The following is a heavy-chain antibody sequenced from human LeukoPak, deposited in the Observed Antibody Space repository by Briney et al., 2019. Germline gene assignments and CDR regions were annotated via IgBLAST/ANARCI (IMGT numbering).Heavy chain of an antibody. J-gene: IGHJ4*02. CDR2: IYWDDDK. CDR1: GFSPSTSGVG. CDR3: AHRLAHYDILAGYSDHFDY. Sequence: SGPTLAKLTQTLTLTCTFSGFSPSTSGVGVGCIRQPPGKALEWLALIYWDDDKRYSPSLKSRLTITKDTSKNQVVLTMTNMDPVDTATYYCAHRLAHYDILAGYSDHFDYWGQGTLVTVSS. V-gene: IGHV2-5*02. D-gene: IGHD3-9*01.